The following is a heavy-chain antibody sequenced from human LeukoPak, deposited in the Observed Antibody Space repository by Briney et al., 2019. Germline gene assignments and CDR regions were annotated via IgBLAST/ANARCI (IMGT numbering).Heavy chain of an antibody. Sequence: PGGSLRLSCAASGFSFRNYWMGWVRQAPGKGLEWVANTKPDGSAEYYADSVRGRFTASRDNANNLLYLQMNRLRVEDTAVYYCARDGGLHTNFDYWGQGTLLTVSS. CDR3: ARDGGLHTNFDY. J-gene: IGHJ4*02. D-gene: IGHD2-15*01. CDR2: TKPDGSAE. V-gene: IGHV3-7*01. CDR1: GFSFRNYW.